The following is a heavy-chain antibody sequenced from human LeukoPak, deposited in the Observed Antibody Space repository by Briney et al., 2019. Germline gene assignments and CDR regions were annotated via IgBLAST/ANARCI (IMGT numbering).Heavy chain of an antibody. V-gene: IGHV1-2*02. CDR1: GYTFTGFY. CDR2: INPNNGGT. CDR3: ARGIAVAGRGGFDY. D-gene: IGHD6-19*01. Sequence: ASVKVSCKASGYTFTGFYMRWVRQAPGQGLEWMGWINPNNGGTDYAQKFQDRVTMTRDTSISTAYMELSSLRSDDTAVYYCARGIAVAGRGGFDYWGQGTLVTVSS. J-gene: IGHJ4*02.